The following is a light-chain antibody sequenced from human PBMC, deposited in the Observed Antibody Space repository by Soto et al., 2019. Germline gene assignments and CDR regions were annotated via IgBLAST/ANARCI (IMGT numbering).Light chain of an antibody. J-gene: IGKJ5*01. CDR2: GAS. V-gene: IGKV1-12*01. Sequence: DIQMTQAPPSVSASVGYRVTITCRASQDVGKWLAWYQQKPGKAPTLLIHGASSLQSGVPPRYSGSGYGTDFTLTISSLQPEYFATYYCQQANSFPITFGQGTRLEIK. CDR1: QDVGKW. CDR3: QQANSFPIT.